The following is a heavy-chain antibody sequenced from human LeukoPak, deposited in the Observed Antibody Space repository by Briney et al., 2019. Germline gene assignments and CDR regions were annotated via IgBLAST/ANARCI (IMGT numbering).Heavy chain of an antibody. V-gene: IGHV3-53*01. J-gene: IGHJ4*02. CDR3: GGYSSLDH. CDR2: FYPGGNT. CDR1: GFTVSSYY. Sequence: GGSLRLSCAASGFTVSSYYMTWVRQAPGQGLECVSIFYPGGNTYYADSVRGRFTISRDTSKNTLYLQMDSLRVEDTAVYYCGGYSSLDHWGQGTLVTVSS. D-gene: IGHD3-22*01.